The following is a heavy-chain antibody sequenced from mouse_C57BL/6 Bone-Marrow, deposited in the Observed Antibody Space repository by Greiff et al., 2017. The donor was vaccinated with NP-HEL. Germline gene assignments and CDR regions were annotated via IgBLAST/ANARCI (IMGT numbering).Heavy chain of an antibody. D-gene: IGHD1-1*01. CDR1: GFTFSDYY. J-gene: IGHJ3*01. V-gene: IGHV5-12*01. CDR2: ISNGGGST. Sequence: EVKLMESGGGLVQPGGSLKLSCAASGFTFSDYYMYWVRQTPEKRLEWVAYISNGGGSTYYPDTVKGRFTISRDNAKNTLYLQMSRLKSEDTAMYYCARQGGSSLAWFADWGQGTLVTVSA. CDR3: ARQGGSSLAWFAD.